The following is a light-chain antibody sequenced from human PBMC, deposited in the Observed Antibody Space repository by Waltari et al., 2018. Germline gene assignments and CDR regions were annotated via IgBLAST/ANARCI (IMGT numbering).Light chain of an antibody. Sequence: QSALTQPASVSGSLGQSITISCTGTSKDVGGYGKVSWYQQPPGKAPELIIYEVSKRPSGVSDRFSGSKSGNTASLTISGLQADDEADFYCSSFTYTTTLVFGGGTKLTVL. V-gene: IGLV2-14*01. CDR2: EVS. CDR1: SKDVGGYGK. J-gene: IGLJ3*02. CDR3: SSFTYTTTLV.